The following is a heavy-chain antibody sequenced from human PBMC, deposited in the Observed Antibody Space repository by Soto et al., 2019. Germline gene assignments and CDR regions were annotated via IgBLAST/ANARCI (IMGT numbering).Heavy chain of an antibody. J-gene: IGHJ4*02. CDR2: INPSSGGT. Sequence: ASVKVSCKASGYTFTGYYMHWVRQAPGQGLEWMGWINPSSGGTNYAQKFQGWVTMTRDTSISTAYMELSRLRSDDTAVYYCARGHSRPLADQLPAANFLPPFDYWGQGTLVTVSS. CDR1: GYTFTGYY. V-gene: IGHV1-2*04. D-gene: IGHD2-2*01. CDR3: ARGHSRPLADQLPAANFLPPFDY.